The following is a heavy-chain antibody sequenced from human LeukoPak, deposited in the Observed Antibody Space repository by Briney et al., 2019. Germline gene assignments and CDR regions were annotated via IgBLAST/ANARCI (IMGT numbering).Heavy chain of an antibody. D-gene: IGHD3-10*01. CDR2: IYSSGST. V-gene: IGHV4-59*01. CDR3: ARAYYYGSGSYGLDY. Sequence: SETPSLTCTVSGGSLRSFYWGWVRQPPREGLEGIGCIYSSGSTNYNPSLKSRLTISVDASKNQFSLKLTSVTAADTAVYYCARAYYYGSGSYGLDYWGQGTLVTVSS. CDR1: GGSLRSFY. J-gene: IGHJ4*02.